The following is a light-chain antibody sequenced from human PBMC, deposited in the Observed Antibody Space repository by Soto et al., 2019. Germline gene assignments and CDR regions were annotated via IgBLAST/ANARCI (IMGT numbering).Light chain of an antibody. CDR3: QQYGGSPPFT. CDR2: GAS. Sequence: ELVLTQSPGTLSLSPGERATLSCRASQSVSSSYLAWYQQKPGQAPRLLIYGASSRATGIPQRSSGSGCVTDSTLATSTLEPVDLVVYYCQQYGGSPPFTFGQGTRLEIK. J-gene: IGKJ5*01. V-gene: IGKV3-20*01. CDR1: QSVSSSY.